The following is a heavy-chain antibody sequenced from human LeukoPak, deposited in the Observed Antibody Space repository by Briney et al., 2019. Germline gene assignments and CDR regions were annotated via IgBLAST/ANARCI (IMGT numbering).Heavy chain of an antibody. J-gene: IGHJ4*02. CDR2: ISSSGSTI. D-gene: IGHD6-19*01. Sequence: GGSLRLSCAASGFTFSSYEMNWVRQAPGKGLEWVSYISSSGSTIYYADSVKGRFTISRDNAKNSLYLQMNSLRAEDTAVYYCARDRRSGGWYPKLDYWGQGTLVTVSS. CDR1: GFTFSSYE. CDR3: ARDRRSGGWYPKLDY. V-gene: IGHV3-48*03.